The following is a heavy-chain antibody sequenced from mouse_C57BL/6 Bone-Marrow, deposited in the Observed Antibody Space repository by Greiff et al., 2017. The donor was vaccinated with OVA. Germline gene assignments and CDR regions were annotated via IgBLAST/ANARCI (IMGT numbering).Heavy chain of an antibody. CDR3: TCGSRSPFGY. CDR2: IDPETGGT. D-gene: IGHD1-1*01. CDR1: GYTFTDYE. J-gene: IGHJ2*01. V-gene: IGHV1-15*01. Sequence: QVQLKQSGAELVRPGASVTLSCKASGYTFTDYEMHWVKQTPVHGLEWIGAIDPETGGTAYNQKFKGKAILTADKSSSTAYMELRSLTSEDSAVYYCTCGSRSPFGYWGQGTTLTVSS.